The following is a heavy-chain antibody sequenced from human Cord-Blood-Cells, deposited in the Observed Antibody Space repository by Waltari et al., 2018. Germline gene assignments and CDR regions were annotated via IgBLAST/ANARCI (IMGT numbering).Heavy chain of an antibody. CDR3: ARDPGLYDAFDI. CDR1: GYPFTGYY. J-gene: IGHJ3*02. Sequence: QVQLVQSGAEVKKPGASVKVSCKASGYPFTGYYMHWVRQAPGQGLGWMGWINPSSGGTNSAQKFQGRVTMTRDTSISTAYMGLSRLGSDDTAVYYCARDPGLYDAFDIWGQGTMVTVSS. CDR2: INPSSGGT. V-gene: IGHV1-2*02.